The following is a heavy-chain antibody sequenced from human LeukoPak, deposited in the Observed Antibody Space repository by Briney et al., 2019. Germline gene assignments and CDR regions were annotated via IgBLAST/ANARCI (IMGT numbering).Heavy chain of an antibody. J-gene: IGHJ4*02. V-gene: IGHV4-31*03. Sequence: PSQTLSLTCTVSGGSISSGGYYWSWIRQHPGKGLEWIGYIYYSGSTYYNPSLKSRVTISVDTSKNQFSLKLSSVTAADTAVYYCARKRGYCSSTSCDYYFDYWGQGTLVTVSS. CDR2: IYYSGST. CDR1: GGSISSGGYY. CDR3: ARKRGYCSSTSCDYYFDY. D-gene: IGHD2-2*01.